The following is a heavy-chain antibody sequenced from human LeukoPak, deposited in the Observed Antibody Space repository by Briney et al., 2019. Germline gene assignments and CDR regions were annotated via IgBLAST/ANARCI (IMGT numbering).Heavy chain of an antibody. J-gene: IGHJ4*02. D-gene: IGHD3-22*01. CDR1: GFTFSSYS. V-gene: IGHV3-48*01. Sequence: GGSLRLSCAASGFTFSSYSMNWVRQAPGKGLEWVSCISSSSRTINYADSVKGRFTISRDNAKNSLYLQMNSLRAEDTAVYYCARDFHRRLYDSSGYYPYWGQGTLVTVSS. CDR2: ISSSSRTI. CDR3: ARDFHRRLYDSSGYYPY.